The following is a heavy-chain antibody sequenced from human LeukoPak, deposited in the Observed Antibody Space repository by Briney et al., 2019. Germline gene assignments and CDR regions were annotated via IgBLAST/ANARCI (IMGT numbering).Heavy chain of an antibody. V-gene: IGHV1-18*01. CDR1: GYTFTSYG. Sequence: ASVTVSCKASGYTFTSYGISWVRQAPGQGLEWMGWISAYNGNTNYAQKLQGRVTMTTDTSTSTAYMELRSLRSDDTAVYYCARLRERYSSGSLDYWGQGTLVTVSS. CDR2: ISAYNGNT. CDR3: ARLRERYSSGSLDY. J-gene: IGHJ4*02. D-gene: IGHD6-19*01.